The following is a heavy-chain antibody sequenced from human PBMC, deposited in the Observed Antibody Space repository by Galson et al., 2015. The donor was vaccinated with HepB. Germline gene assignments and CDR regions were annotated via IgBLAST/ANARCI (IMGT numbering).Heavy chain of an antibody. V-gene: IGHV3-53*01. D-gene: IGHD6-13*01. CDR1: GFTVSSNY. Sequence: SLRLSCAASGFTVSSNYMSWVRQAPGKGLEWVSVIYSGGSTYYADSVKGRFTISRDNSKNTLYLQMNSLRAEDTAVYYCASSKQQLVPSYYYGMDVWGQGTTGTVSS. J-gene: IGHJ6*02. CDR2: IYSGGST. CDR3: ASSKQQLVPSYYYGMDV.